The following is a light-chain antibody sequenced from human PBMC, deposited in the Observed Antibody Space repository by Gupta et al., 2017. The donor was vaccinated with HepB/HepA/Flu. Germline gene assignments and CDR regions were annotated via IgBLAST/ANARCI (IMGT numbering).Light chain of an antibody. CDR2: GAS. Sequence: DIQMTRSPSSLSASVGDRVTITCRASQSITTYLNWYQQKPGTAPKLLIYGASSLQSGVPSRFTGSGSGTDFTLTISNLQPEDFAIYYCQQSFRPPFTFGPGTNVDFK. J-gene: IGKJ3*01. V-gene: IGKV1-39*01. CDR3: QQSFRPPFT. CDR1: QSITTY.